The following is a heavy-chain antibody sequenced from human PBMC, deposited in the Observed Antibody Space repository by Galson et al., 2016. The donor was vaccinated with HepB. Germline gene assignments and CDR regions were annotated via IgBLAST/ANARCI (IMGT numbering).Heavy chain of an antibody. CDR2: IIPIFGTA. CDR3: ARDPRRYTNGIWYTDYGMGV. CDR1: GGTFSIYA. D-gene: IGHD2-8*01. Sequence: SVKVSCKASGGTFSIYAISWVRQAPGQGLEWMGGIIPIFGTANYAQKFQGRVTITADKSTSTAYMELTSLRSEDTAVYYCARDPRRYTNGIWYTDYGMGVWGQGTTVIVSS. V-gene: IGHV1-69*06. J-gene: IGHJ6*02.